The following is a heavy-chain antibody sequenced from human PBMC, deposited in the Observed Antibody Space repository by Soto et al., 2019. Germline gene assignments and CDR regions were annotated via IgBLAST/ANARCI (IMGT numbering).Heavy chain of an antibody. CDR2: IYHSGST. CDR1: GGSISSSDW. J-gene: IGHJ5*02. Sequence: PSETLSLTCTVSGGSISSSDWWSRVRQPPGKGLEWIVEIYHSGSTNYNPSLKSRVTISVDKSKNQFPRKLSSVTAADTAVYYCASSSRAAAGTWFDPWGQGTLVTVSS. V-gene: IGHV4-4*02. D-gene: IGHD6-13*01. CDR3: ASSSRAAAGTWFDP.